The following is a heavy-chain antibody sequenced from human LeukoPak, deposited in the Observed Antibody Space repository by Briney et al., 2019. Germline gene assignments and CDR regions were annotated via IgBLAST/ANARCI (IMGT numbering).Heavy chain of an antibody. CDR2: IYTSGST. CDR1: GGSISSYY. J-gene: IGHJ3*02. CDR3: AREKDIVVVVAATAFDI. D-gene: IGHD2-15*01. V-gene: IGHV4-4*07. Sequence: SSETLSLTCTVSGGSISSYYWSWIRQPAGKGLEWIGRIYTSGSTNYNPSLKSRVTMSVDTSKNQFSLKLSSVTAADTAVYYCAREKDIVVVVAATAFDIWGQGTMVTVSS.